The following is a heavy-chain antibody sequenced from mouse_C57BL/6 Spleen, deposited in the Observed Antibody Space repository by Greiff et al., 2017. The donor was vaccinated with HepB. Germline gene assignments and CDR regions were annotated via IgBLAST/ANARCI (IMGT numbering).Heavy chain of an antibody. J-gene: IGHJ4*01. Sequence: VQLQQSGPELVKPGASVKISCKASGYAFSSSWMNWVKQRPGKGLEWIGRIYPGDGDTNYNGKFKGKATLTADKSSSTAYMQLSSLTSEDSAVYFCERERDYYYGSSFYAMDYWGQGTSVTVSS. CDR3: ERERDYYYGSSFYAMDY. CDR2: IYPGDGDT. D-gene: IGHD1-1*01. CDR1: GYAFSSSW. V-gene: IGHV1-82*01.